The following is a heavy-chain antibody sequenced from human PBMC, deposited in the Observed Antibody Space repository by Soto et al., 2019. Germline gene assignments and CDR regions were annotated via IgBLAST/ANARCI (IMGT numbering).Heavy chain of an antibody. CDR1: GGTFTNYA. Sequence: GASVKVSCKASGGTFTNYAFSWVRQAPGQGLEWMGGIIPIFGTPDYAQKFQGRVTITADESTRTASMELSSLRSDDTAVYYCATSRLARRGGYDFWSGYYTQFDYWGQGTLVTGSS. CDR2: IIPIFGTP. J-gene: IGHJ4*02. D-gene: IGHD3-3*01. CDR3: ATSRLARRGGYDFWSGYYTQFDY. V-gene: IGHV1-69*13.